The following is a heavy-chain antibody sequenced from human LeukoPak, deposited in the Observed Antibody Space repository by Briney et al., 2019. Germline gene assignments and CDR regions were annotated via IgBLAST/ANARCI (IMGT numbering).Heavy chain of an antibody. J-gene: IGHJ5*02. CDR3: ARGRVVAATSTWFDP. V-gene: IGHV6-1*01. Sequence: SQTLSLTCAISGDSVCSNSAAWNWIRQSPSIGLEWLGRTYYRSKWYNDYAVSVKSRITINADTSKNQFSLQLNPVTPEDTAVYYCARGRVVAATSTWFDPWGQGTLVTVSS. D-gene: IGHD2-15*01. CDR2: TYYRSKWYN. CDR1: GDSVCSNSAA.